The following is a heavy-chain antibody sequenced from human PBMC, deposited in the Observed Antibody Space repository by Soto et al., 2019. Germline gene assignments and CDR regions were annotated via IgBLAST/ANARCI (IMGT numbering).Heavy chain of an antibody. CDR3: AKPDYYHRTFAI. V-gene: IGHV4-61*03. Sequence: PSETLSLTCVLPGGSVGVGAYYGSWSRKPPGKGLEWIGYTLYSGSPNYNPSLQSLQSRVTISVDTSSNHCYLMLTSVTSADPDVYYCAKPDYYHRTFAIWGQGTRATV. D-gene: IGHD3-22*01. CDR2: TLYSGSP. CDR1: GGSVGVGAYY. J-gene: IGHJ3*02.